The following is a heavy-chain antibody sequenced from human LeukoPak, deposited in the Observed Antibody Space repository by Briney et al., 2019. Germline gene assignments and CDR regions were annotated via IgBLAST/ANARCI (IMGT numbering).Heavy chain of an antibody. D-gene: IGHD6-19*01. Sequence: PSETLSLTCTVSGGSISSYYWSWIRQPPGKGPEWIGYIYYGGSTNYNPSLKSRVTISVDTSKNQFSLKLSSVTAADTAVYYCTREGGQWLQPTWGQGTLVTVSS. J-gene: IGHJ5*02. CDR2: IYYGGST. V-gene: IGHV4-59*01. CDR3: TREGGQWLQPT. CDR1: GGSISSYY.